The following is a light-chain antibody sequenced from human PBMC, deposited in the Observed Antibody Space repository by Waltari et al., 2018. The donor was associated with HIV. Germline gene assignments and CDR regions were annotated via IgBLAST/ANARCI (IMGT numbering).Light chain of an antibody. CDR2: KAS. J-gene: IGKJ5*01. V-gene: IGKV1-5*03. CDR3: QQYNRDPS. Sequence: DIHMTPSPSTLSAFVGDRVTITCRARQAITSWLAWYQQKPGKAPKLLIRKASVLESGVSSRFSGRGSGTEFTLIIDSLEPDDFATYYCQQYNRDPSFGQGTRLEMK. CDR1: QAITSW.